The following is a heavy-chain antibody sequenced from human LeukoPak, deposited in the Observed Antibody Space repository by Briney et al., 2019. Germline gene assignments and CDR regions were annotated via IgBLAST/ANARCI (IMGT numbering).Heavy chain of an antibody. J-gene: IGHJ4*02. D-gene: IGHD6-13*01. CDR1: GFTFGDYA. CDR3: AKGAWAADGPMGNNFAS. V-gene: IGHV3-30*02. CDR2: IRYDDSNK. Sequence: GGSLRLSCTASGFTFGDYAMSWFRQAPGKGLEWVAFIRYDDSNKYYADSVKGRFTISRDNSKNTLSLQMDSLRTEDTSIYYCAKGAWAADGPMGNNFASWGQGTLVIVSS.